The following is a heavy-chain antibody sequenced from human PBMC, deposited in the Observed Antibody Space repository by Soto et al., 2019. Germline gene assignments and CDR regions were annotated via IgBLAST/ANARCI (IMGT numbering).Heavy chain of an antibody. J-gene: IGHJ5*02. V-gene: IGHV1-18*01. CDR1: GYSYYNKC. Sequence: GVSVKVSCKASGYSYYNKCITWVRQAPGQPLEWLGWISLYSDGTNYAQKFQGRVSMTTDTSTTTAYMELRSLRSDDTAVYYCARVVPGAEAWFGPWGQGTLVTVSS. CDR3: ARVVPGAEAWFGP. D-gene: IGHD2-2*01. CDR2: ISLYSDGT.